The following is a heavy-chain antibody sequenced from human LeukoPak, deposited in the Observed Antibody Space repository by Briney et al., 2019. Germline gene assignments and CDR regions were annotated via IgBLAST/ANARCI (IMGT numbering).Heavy chain of an antibody. Sequence: PGGSLRLSCAASGFTFDDYGMSWVRQAPGKGLEWVSAISGSGGSTYYADSVKGRFTISRDNSKNTLYLQMNSLRAEDTAVYYCAKDWSRYGGNSNDAFDIWGQGTMVTVSS. CDR3: AKDWSRYGGNSNDAFDI. CDR2: ISGSGGST. J-gene: IGHJ3*02. V-gene: IGHV3-23*01. CDR1: GFTFDDYG. D-gene: IGHD4-23*01.